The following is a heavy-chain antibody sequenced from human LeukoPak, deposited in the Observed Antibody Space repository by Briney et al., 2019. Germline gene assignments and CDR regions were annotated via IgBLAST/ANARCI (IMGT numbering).Heavy chain of an antibody. J-gene: IGHJ4*02. V-gene: IGHV4-39*01. CDR3: ARVGRFGEYPFDY. CDR1: GDSMSNSSYY. D-gene: IGHD3-10*01. CDR2: IYYTGST. Sequence: SETLSLTCTVSGDSMSNSSYYWGWIRQPPGKGLEWIGSIYYTGSTYYNPSFKSRITISVDTSKNQFSLKVISVTAADTAVYYCARVGRFGEYPFDYWGQGTLVTVSS.